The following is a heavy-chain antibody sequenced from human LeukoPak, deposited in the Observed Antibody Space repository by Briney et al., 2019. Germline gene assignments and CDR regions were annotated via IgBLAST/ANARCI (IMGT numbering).Heavy chain of an antibody. CDR2: IYPSDSDT. CDR3: ARQGRQRLVVGETYFDY. Sequence: GESLKISCKGSGYTFTNHWIGWVRQMPGKGLEWMGMIYPSDSDTRYSPSFQGQVTISADKSISTAYLQWNSLKASDTAMYYCARQGRQRLVVGETYFDYWGQGTLDTVSS. J-gene: IGHJ4*02. V-gene: IGHV5-51*01. D-gene: IGHD6-19*01. CDR1: GYTFTNHW.